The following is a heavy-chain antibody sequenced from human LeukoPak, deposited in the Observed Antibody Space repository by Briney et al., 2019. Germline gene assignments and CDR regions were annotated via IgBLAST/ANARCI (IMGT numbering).Heavy chain of an antibody. CDR1: GDSINNKTYY. CDR3: AGYHYNRNGSPWFDP. J-gene: IGHJ5*02. V-gene: IGHV4-39*01. D-gene: IGHD3-22*01. CDR2: VYYSGGT. Sequence: SETLALTCIVSGDSINNKTYYWGWIRQPPGKGLEWIGNVYYSGGTYYNPSLKSRVTVSVDLSKNQFSLKLRSVTAADTAIYYCAGYHYNRNGSPWFDPWGRGTLVTVSS.